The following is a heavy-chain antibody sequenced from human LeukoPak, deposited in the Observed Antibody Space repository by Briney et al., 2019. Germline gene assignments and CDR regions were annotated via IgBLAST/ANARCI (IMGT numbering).Heavy chain of an antibody. Sequence: PGRSLRLSCAASGFTFSSYGMHWVRQAPGKGLEWVSAISSSSSDIYYTDSVKGRFTISRDNANNFLYLQVSSLRAEDTAVYYCATGYTSGTRIDYWGQGTLVSVSS. D-gene: IGHD6-19*01. CDR1: GFTFSSYG. CDR3: ATGYTSGTRIDY. J-gene: IGHJ4*02. V-gene: IGHV3-21*01. CDR2: ISSSSSDI.